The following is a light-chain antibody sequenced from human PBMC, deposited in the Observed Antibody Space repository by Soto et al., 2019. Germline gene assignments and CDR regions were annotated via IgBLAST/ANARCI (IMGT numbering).Light chain of an antibody. J-gene: IGLJ1*01. CDR3: CSYAGTYTVWV. CDR2: DVT. V-gene: IGLV2-11*01. CDR1: SSDVGGYNY. Sequence: HSALTKPRSVSGLPGQSVTISCTRTSSDVGGYNYVSWYQQYPGKAPKLMIYDVTKRPSGVPDRFSGSTSGNTASLPISGLRAEDEADYYCCSYAGTYTVWVFGTGTKVT.